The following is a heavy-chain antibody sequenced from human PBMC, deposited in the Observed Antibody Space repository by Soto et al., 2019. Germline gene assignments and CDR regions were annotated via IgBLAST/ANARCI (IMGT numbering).Heavy chain of an antibody. CDR3: ASPLQGRNYHDSSGYYWAFDY. J-gene: IGHJ4*02. V-gene: IGHV3-23*01. D-gene: IGHD3-22*01. CDR2: ISGSGGST. Sequence: GGSLRLSCAASGFTFSSYAMSWVRQAPGKGLEWVSAISGSGGSTYYADSVKGRFTISRDNSKNTLYLQMNSLRAEDTAVYYCASPLQGRNYHDSSGYYWAFDYWGQGTLVTVSS. CDR1: GFTFSSYA.